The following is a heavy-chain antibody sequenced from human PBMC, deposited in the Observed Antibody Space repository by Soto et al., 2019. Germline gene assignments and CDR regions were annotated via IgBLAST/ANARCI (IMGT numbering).Heavy chain of an antibody. V-gene: IGHV3-23*01. D-gene: IGHD6-13*01. Sequence: EVQLLESGGGLVQPGGSLRLACEASGLTFNIYTMGWVRQAPGKGLEWVSAIVARGINTYYADSVKGRFTISRDNSKDTIYLQMRGLRAEDTAVYYCAKDLRGPEAGTWYFDLWGRGTLVAVSS. J-gene: IGHJ2*01. CDR3: AKDLRGPEAGTWYFDL. CDR2: IVARGINT. CDR1: GLTFNIYT.